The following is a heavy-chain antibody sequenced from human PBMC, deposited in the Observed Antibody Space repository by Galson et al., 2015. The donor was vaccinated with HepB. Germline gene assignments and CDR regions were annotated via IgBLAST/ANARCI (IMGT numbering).Heavy chain of an antibody. CDR2: FIRIFGTS. V-gene: IGHV1-69*13. CDR3: ASLGSGNYESYPDAFDI. Sequence: SVKVSCKASGGTFRSYAISWVRQAPGQGLEWMGVFIRIFGTSNYAQKFQDRVTFTADESTRTAYIELSSLRSEDTAAYYCASLGSGNYESYPDAFDIWGQGTMVTVSS. D-gene: IGHD3-10*01. J-gene: IGHJ3*02. CDR1: GGTFRSYA.